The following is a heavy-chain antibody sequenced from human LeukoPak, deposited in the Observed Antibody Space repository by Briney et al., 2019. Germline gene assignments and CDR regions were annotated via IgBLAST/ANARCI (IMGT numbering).Heavy chain of an antibody. Sequence: ASVKVSCKASGYTFSNFGINWVRQAPGQGLEWIAWISGNNDNPNYGQKFQGRFSVTTDSSTSTAYMELRNLRSDDTAVYYCARDGTSTDDYWGQGALVTVSS. CDR1: GYTFSNFG. D-gene: IGHD2-2*01. J-gene: IGHJ4*02. CDR3: ARDGTSTDDY. V-gene: IGHV1-18*01. CDR2: ISGNNDNP.